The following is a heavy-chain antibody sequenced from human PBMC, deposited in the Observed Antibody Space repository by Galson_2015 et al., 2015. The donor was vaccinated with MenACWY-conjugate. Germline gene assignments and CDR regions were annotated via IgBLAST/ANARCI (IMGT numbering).Heavy chain of an antibody. CDR3: AKGYYYDTNGHNPEVFEY. Sequence: SLRLSCAASGFTLSSYWMHWVRHVPGKGLVWVSRINPDGRGTTYADSVKGRFTVSRDNAKNTLYLQMSSLRVEDTAIYHCAKGYYYDTNGHNPEVFEYWGQGALVTVSS. D-gene: IGHD3-22*01. J-gene: IGHJ4*02. CDR2: INPDGRGT. V-gene: IGHV3-74*01. CDR1: GFTLSSYW.